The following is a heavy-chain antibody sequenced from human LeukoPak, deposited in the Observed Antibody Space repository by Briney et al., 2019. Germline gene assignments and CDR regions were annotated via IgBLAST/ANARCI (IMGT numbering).Heavy chain of an antibody. Sequence: GGSLRLSCAASGFTFSNYAMNWVRQAPGKGLEWVSVIGGSGSTTYYADSVKGRFTISRDNAKNSLYLQMNSLRDEDTAVYYCARAGLIVVVTSSPGDDAFDIWGQGTMVTVSS. CDR1: GFTFSNYA. V-gene: IGHV3-48*02. J-gene: IGHJ3*02. D-gene: IGHD2-21*02. CDR2: IGGSGSTT. CDR3: ARAGLIVVVTSSPGDDAFDI.